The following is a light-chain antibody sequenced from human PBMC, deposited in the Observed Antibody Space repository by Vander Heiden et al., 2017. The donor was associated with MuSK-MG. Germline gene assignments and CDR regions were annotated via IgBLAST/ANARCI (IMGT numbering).Light chain of an antibody. CDR1: QSISSY. CDR2: AAS. CDR3: QRSASTLRR. V-gene: IGKV1-39*01. Sequence: IQMTQSPSSLSASVGDRVSITCRASQSISSYLNWYQQKPGKAPKLLMDAASSLQSGVPARFTGSRSGTDFTLTMSSLQPEDFATYYGQRSASTLRRFGQAVKV. J-gene: IGKJ1*01.